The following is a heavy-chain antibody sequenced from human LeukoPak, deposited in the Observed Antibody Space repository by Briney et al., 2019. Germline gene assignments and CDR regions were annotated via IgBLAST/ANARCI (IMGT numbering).Heavy chain of an antibody. V-gene: IGHV4-59*01. J-gene: IGHJ4*02. Sequence: SETLSLTCTVSGGSISSYYWSWIRQPPGKGLEWIGYICYSGSTNYNPSLKSRVTISVDTSKNQFSLKLSSVTAADTAVYYCARGGALYSGYDHWGQGTLVTVSS. D-gene: IGHD5-12*01. CDR2: ICYSGST. CDR1: GGSISSYY. CDR3: ARGGALYSGYDH.